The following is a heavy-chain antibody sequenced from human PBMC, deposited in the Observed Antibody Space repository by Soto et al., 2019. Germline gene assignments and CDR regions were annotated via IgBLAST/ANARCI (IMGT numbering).Heavy chain of an antibody. Sequence: QVQLQQWGAGLLKPSETLSLTCAVYGGSFSGYYWSWIRQPPGKGLEWIGEIRHSGSTNYNPSLKSRVTISVDTSKNQFSLKLSSVTAADTAVYYCARTYGGNSFEYWGQGTLVTVSS. J-gene: IGHJ4*02. D-gene: IGHD2-21*02. CDR2: IRHSGST. CDR3: ARTYGGNSFEY. V-gene: IGHV4-34*01. CDR1: GGSFSGYY.